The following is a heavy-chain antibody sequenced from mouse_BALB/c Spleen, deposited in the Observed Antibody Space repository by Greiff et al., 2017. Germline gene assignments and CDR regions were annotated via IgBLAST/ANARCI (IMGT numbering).Heavy chain of an antibody. V-gene: IGHV1-7*01. J-gene: IGHJ4*01. CDR2: INPSTGYT. CDR3: ARYYYGSSRMDY. Sequence: LQESGAELAKPGASVKMSCKASGYTFTSYWMHWVKQRPGQGLEWIGYINPSTGYTEYNQKFKDKATLTADKSSSTAYMQLSSLTSEDSAVYYCARYYYGSSRMDYWGQGTSVTVSS. CDR1: GYTFTSYW. D-gene: IGHD1-1*01.